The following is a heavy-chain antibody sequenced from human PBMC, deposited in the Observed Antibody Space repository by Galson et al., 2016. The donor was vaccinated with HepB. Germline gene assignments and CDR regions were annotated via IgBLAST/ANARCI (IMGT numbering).Heavy chain of an antibody. CDR3: ARAPPRYYDFWSGRGAAFDL. CDR1: GGSINSYY. Sequence: SETLSLTCSVSGGSINSYYWIWIRRPPGKGLEWIGDIYYSGSTSYNPSLKSRLTISVDMSKNQFSLKLRSVTAADTAVYYCARAPPRYYDFWSGRGAAFDLWGQGTLVTVSS. CDR2: IYYSGST. V-gene: IGHV4-59*01. D-gene: IGHD3-3*01. J-gene: IGHJ4*02.